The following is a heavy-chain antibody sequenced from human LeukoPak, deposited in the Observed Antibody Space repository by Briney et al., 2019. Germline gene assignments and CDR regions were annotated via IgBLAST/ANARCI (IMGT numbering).Heavy chain of an antibody. CDR1: GYNFTRYA. CDR3: GTPPDRLLWFGEPPVY. CDR2: INAGNGNT. D-gene: IGHD3-10*01. Sequence: ASVKVSCKASGYNFTRYAMHWVRQAPGQRLEWMGWINAGNGNTKYSQKFQGRVTFTRDTSASTAYMELSSLRSEDTAVYYCGTPPDRLLWFGEPPVYWGQGTLVTVSS. V-gene: IGHV1-3*01. J-gene: IGHJ4*02.